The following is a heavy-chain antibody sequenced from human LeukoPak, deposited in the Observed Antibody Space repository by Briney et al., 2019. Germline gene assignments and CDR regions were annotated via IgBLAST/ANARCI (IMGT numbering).Heavy chain of an antibody. Sequence: GGSLRLSCVASGFSFTSAWMVWVRQAPGKGLEWVGRIKDRIDGGTTDVAAAVKGRFTISRDDSRSTVYLQMDSLKTEDTAMYYCTTDFSPFDLSSGYYSYWGLGTLVSVSS. J-gene: IGHJ4*01. CDR2: IKDRIDGGTT. V-gene: IGHV3-15*01. D-gene: IGHD3-3*01. CDR3: TTDFSPFDLSSGYYSY. CDR1: GFSFTSAW.